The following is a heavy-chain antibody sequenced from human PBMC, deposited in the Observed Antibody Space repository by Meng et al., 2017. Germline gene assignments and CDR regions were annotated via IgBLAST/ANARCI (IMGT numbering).Heavy chain of an antibody. J-gene: IGHJ3*02. CDR1: GFTFSSYA. V-gene: IGHV3-9*01. CDR2: ISWNSGSI. CDR3: AKDDAFDI. Sequence: SLKISCAASGFTFSSYAMHWVRQAPGKGLEWVSGISWNSGSIGYADSVKGRFTISRDNAKNSLYLQMNSLRAEDTALYYCAKDDAFDIWGQGKMVT.